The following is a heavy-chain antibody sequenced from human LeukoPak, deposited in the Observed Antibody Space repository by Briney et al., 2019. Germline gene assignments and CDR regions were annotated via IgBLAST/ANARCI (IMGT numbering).Heavy chain of an antibody. J-gene: IGHJ4*02. D-gene: IGHD5-18*01. Sequence: GASVKVSCKASGYTFTGYYMHWVRQAPGQGLEWMGWINPNSGGTNYAQKFQGRVTMTRDTSISTAYMELSRLRSDDTAVYYCARVRMSTWIQLWLLLDYWGQGTLVTVSS. CDR1: GYTFTGYY. CDR2: INPNSGGT. V-gene: IGHV1-2*02. CDR3: ARVRMSTWIQLWLLLDY.